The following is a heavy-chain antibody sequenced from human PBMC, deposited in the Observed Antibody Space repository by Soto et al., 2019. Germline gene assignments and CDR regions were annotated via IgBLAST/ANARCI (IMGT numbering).Heavy chain of an antibody. V-gene: IGHV4-59*01. CDR1: GGSISSYY. CDR2: IYYSGST. D-gene: IGHD2-21*02. J-gene: IGHJ4*02. Sequence: SETLSLTCTVSGGSISSYYWSWIRQPPGKGLEWIGYIYYSGSTNYNPSLKSRVTISVDTSKNQFSLKLSSVTAAATAVYYCASAVVVTAIPLFREGYDLDYWGQGTQVSVSS. CDR3: ASAVVVTAIPLFREGYDLDY.